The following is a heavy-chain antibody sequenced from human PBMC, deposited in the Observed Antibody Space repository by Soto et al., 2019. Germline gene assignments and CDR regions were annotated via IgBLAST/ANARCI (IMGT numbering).Heavy chain of an antibody. CDR3: AKARCSTTNCYVPDY. J-gene: IGHJ4*02. CDR2: ISGSGGSP. CDR1: GFTFSTYT. V-gene: IGHV3-23*01. Sequence: EVQLLESGGALLQPGGSLRLSCVASGFTFSTYTMAWVRQAPGKGLEWVSAISGSGGSPSYADSVQGRFSISRDNPRNTLYLQMNSLRCEDTAMYYCAKARCSTTNCYVPDYWGQGTLVTVSS. D-gene: IGHD2-2*01.